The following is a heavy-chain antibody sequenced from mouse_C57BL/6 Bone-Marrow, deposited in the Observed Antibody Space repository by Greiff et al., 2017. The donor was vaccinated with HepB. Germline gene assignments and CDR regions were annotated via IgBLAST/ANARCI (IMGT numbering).Heavy chain of an antibody. Sequence: EVQLVESGEGLVKPGGSLKLSCAASGFTFSSYAMSWVRQTPEKRLEWVAYISSGGDYIYYADTVKGRFTISRDNARNTLYLQMSSLQSEDTAMYSCTRPLTGTVFDYWGQGTTLTVSS. CDR1: GFTFSSYA. J-gene: IGHJ2*01. CDR2: ISSGGDYI. V-gene: IGHV5-9-1*02. D-gene: IGHD4-1*01. CDR3: TRPLTGTVFDY.